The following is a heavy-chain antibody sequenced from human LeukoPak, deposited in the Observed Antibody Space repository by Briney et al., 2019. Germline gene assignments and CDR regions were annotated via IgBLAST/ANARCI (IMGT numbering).Heavy chain of an antibody. CDR1: GFTFSSYG. CDR2: VSYDGTNK. V-gene: IGHV3-30*18. J-gene: IGHJ4*02. Sequence: GRSLRLSCAASGFTFSSYGMHWVSQAPGKGLEWVAVVSYDGTNKYYADSVKGRFTISRDNSKNTLYLQMNSLRAEDTAVYYCAKARGDPLFDYWGQGTLVTVSS. D-gene: IGHD2-21*02. CDR3: AKARGDPLFDY.